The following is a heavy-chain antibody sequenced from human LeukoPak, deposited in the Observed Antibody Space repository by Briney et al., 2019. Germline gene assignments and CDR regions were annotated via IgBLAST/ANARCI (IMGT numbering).Heavy chain of an antibody. CDR1: GFTFSNYA. D-gene: IGHD7-27*01. J-gene: IGHJ4*02. Sequence: GRSLRLSCAASGFTFSNYAMHWVRQAPGKGLEWVAVISYDGSNEYYADSVKGRFTISRDNSKNTLYLQMNSLRAEDTAVYYCAKDLMGLGTFDYWGQGTLVTVSS. CDR2: ISYDGSNE. V-gene: IGHV3-30-3*01. CDR3: AKDLMGLGTFDY.